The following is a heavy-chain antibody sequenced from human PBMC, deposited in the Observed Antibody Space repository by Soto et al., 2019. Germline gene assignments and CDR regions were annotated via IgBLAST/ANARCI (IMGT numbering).Heavy chain of an antibody. CDR3: ACDYYDSSGYYNFDD. J-gene: IGHJ4*02. D-gene: IGHD3-22*01. Sequence: QVQLVQSGAEVKKPGSSVKVSCKASGGTFSSYSINWVRQAPGQGLEWMGRIIPILGIANYAQKFQGRVTITADKSTTTAYMELSSLRSEDTAVYYCACDYYDSSGYYNFDDWGQGTLVTVSS. V-gene: IGHV1-69*02. CDR2: IIPILGIA. CDR1: GGTFSSYS.